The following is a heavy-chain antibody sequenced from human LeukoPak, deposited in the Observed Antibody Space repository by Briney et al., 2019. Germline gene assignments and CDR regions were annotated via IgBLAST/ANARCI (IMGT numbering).Heavy chain of an antibody. V-gene: IGHV4-34*01. CDR2: VYYSGST. CDR3: ARQTWGGNYHPYYFDY. CDR1: GGSFSGYY. J-gene: IGHJ4*02. D-gene: IGHD4-23*01. Sequence: PSETLSLTCAVYGGSFSGYYWSWIRQPPGKGLEWIGSVYYSGSTYYNPSLQSRVTISVDTSKNQFSLQLTSVTAADTAVFYCARQTWGGNYHPYYFDYWGQGTLVPVSP.